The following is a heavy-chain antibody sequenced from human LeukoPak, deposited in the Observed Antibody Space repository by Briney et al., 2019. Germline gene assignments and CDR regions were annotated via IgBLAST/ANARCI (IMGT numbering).Heavy chain of an antibody. D-gene: IGHD6-13*01. V-gene: IGHV3-64*01. CDR1: GFTFSSYA. J-gene: IGHJ4*02. Sequence: GGSLRLSCAASGFTFSSYAMHWVRQAPGKGLEYVSAISSNGGSTYYANSVKGRFTISRDNSKNTLYLQMGSLRAEDMAVYYCARVGAAAGTYDYWGQGTLVTVYS. CDR2: ISSNGGST. CDR3: ARVGAAAGTYDY.